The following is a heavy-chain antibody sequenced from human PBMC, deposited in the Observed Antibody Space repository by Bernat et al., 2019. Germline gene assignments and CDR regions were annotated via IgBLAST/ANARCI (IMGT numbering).Heavy chain of an antibody. J-gene: IGHJ3*02. CDR1: GFTVSSNY. Sequence: EVQLVESGGGLIQPGGSLRLSCAASGFTVSSNYMSWVRQAPGKGLEWVSVIYSGGSTYYADSVKGRFTISRDNSKNTLYLQMNSLRAEDTAVYYCARDRWELLGNAFDIWGQGTMVTVSS. CDR3: ARDRWELLGNAFDI. D-gene: IGHD1-26*01. V-gene: IGHV3-53*01. CDR2: IYSGGST.